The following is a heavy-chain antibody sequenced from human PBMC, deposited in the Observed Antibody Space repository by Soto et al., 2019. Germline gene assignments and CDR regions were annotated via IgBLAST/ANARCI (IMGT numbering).Heavy chain of an antibody. J-gene: IGHJ5*02. D-gene: IGHD2-2*01. Sequence: GGSLRLSCTASGFTFGDYAMSWFRQAPGKGLEWVGFIRSKAYGGTTEYAASVKGRFTISRDDSKSIAYLQMNSLKTEDTAVYYCSARPVVPAAMGFDPWGQGTLVTVSS. CDR1: GFTFGDYA. CDR3: SARPVVPAAMGFDP. V-gene: IGHV3-49*03. CDR2: IRSKAYGGTT.